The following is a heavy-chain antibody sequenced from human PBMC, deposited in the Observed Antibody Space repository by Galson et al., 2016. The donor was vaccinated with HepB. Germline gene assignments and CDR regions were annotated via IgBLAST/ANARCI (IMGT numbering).Heavy chain of an antibody. D-gene: IGHD3-9*01. CDR3: ASYPGYFPGN. CDR1: FFPFRRSY. CDR2: ISSSGNTI. Sequence: FLLLSFASFFFPFRRSYMNWVRQAPGKGLEWASYISSSGNTIYYADSVKGRFTISRDNAKNSLYLQMNSLRAEDTAVYYCASYPGYFPGNWGQGTLVTVSS. V-gene: IGHV3-48*03. J-gene: IGHJ4*02.